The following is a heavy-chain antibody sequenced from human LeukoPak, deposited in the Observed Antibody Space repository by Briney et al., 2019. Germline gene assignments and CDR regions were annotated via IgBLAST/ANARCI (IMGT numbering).Heavy chain of an antibody. CDR2: ISGTGGRT. CDR1: GVIFSSYA. Sequence: QPGGSLRLSCAASGVIFSSYAMSWLRLAPGKGLVWVSVISGTGGRTVYAPSVKGRFTVSRDNSKNPLHLQMNTLTAEDTAVSYCVKCKGDAYNWVSVLSRTTQTHYYFDHWGQGALVTVSS. CDR3: VKCKGDAYNWVSVLSRTTQTHYYFDH. J-gene: IGHJ4*02. D-gene: IGHD1-1*01. V-gene: IGHV3-23*01.